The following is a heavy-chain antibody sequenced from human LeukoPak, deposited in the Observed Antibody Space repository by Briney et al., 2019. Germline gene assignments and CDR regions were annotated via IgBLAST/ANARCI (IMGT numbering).Heavy chain of an antibody. CDR3: ARSSLIDYDFWSSYYPRGMDV. J-gene: IGHJ6*02. Sequence: SETLSLTCAVYGGSFSGYYWSWIRQPPGKGLEWIGEINHSGSTNYNPSLKSRVTISVDTSKNQFSLKLSSVTAADTAVYYCARSSLIDYDFWSSYYPRGMDVWGQGTTVTVSS. CDR2: INHSGST. D-gene: IGHD3-3*01. V-gene: IGHV4-34*01. CDR1: GGSFSGYY.